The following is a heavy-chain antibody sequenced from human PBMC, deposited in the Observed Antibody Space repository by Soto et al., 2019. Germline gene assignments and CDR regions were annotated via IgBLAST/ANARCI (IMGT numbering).Heavy chain of an antibody. J-gene: IGHJ5*02. Sequence: QVQLVQSGAEVKKPGSSGKVSCKASGGTFSSYAISWVRQAPGQGLGWMGGIIPIFGTANYAQKFQGRVTITADESTSTAYMELSSLRSEDTAVYYCARDPTRGLKRVNWFDPWGQGTLVTVSS. CDR3: ARDPTRGLKRVNWFDP. D-gene: IGHD3-10*01. CDR1: GGTFSSYA. CDR2: IIPIFGTA. V-gene: IGHV1-69*01.